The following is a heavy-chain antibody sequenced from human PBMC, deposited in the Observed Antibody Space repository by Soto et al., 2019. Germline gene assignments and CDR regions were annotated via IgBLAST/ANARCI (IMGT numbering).Heavy chain of an antibody. CDR2: IYHSGST. D-gene: IGHD4-4*01. J-gene: IGHJ6*02. CDR1: GGSISSSNW. CDR3: ARVSVTTVYYYGMDV. Sequence: TSETLSLTCAVSGGSISSSNWWSWVRQPPGKGLEWIGEIYHSGSTNYNPSLKSRVTISVDKSKNQFSLKLSSVTAADTAVYYCARVSVTTVYYYGMDVWGQGTTVTVSS. V-gene: IGHV4-4*02.